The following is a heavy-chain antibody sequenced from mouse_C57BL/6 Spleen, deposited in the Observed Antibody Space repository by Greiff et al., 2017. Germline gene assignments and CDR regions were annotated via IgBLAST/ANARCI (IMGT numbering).Heavy chain of an antibody. CDR3: ARGADYYGSSYGYYAMDY. CDR1: GYTFTDYN. CDR2: INPNNGGT. D-gene: IGHD1-1*01. J-gene: IGHJ4*01. Sequence: EVQLQESGPELVKPGASVKMSCKASGYTFTDYNMHWVKQSHGKSLEWIGYINPNNGGTSYNQKFKGKATLTVNKSSSTAYMELRSLTSEDSAVYYCARGADYYGSSYGYYAMDYWGQGTSVTVSS. V-gene: IGHV1-22*01.